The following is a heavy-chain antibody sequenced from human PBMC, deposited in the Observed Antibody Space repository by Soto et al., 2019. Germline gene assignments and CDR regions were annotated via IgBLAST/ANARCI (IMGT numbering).Heavy chain of an antibody. V-gene: IGHV1-3*01. CDR2: INAGNGNT. J-gene: IGHJ6*02. CDR3: ARDFLISTYYYGSGSYYPYYGMDV. CDR1: GYTFTSYA. Sequence: GASVKVSCKASGYTFTSYAMHWVRQAPGQRLEWMGWINAGNGNTKYSQKFQGRVTITRDTSASTAYMELSSLRSEDTAVYYCARDFLISTYYYGSGSYYPYYGMDVWGQGTTVTVSS. D-gene: IGHD3-10*01.